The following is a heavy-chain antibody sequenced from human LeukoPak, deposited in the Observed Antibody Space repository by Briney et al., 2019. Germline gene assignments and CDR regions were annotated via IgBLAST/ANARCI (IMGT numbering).Heavy chain of an antibody. CDR3: ATRKCSTASCYVGFHY. Sequence: GASVKVSRKVSGDTLSKLSIHWVRQAPGKGLEWMGGVDPEDDETIYAQKFQARVTMTEDTSTDTAYMEVSSLRSEDTAVYYCATRKCSTASCYVGFHYWGQGTLVTVSS. D-gene: IGHD2-2*01. V-gene: IGHV1-24*01. CDR1: GDTLSKLS. J-gene: IGHJ4*02. CDR2: VDPEDDET.